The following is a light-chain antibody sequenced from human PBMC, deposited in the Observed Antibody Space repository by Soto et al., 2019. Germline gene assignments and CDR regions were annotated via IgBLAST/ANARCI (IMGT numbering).Light chain of an antibody. J-gene: IGLJ2*01. CDR2: LDSDGSH. CDR1: SGHSSYA. CDR3: QPWGTGIHVV. V-gene: IGLV4-69*01. Sequence: QLVLTQSPSASASLGASVKLTCTLSSGHSSYAIAWHQQQPEKGPRYLMKLDSDGSHTKGDAIPDRFSGSSSGAERYLTISSLQSEDEADYYCQPWGTGIHVVFGGGTTLTVL.